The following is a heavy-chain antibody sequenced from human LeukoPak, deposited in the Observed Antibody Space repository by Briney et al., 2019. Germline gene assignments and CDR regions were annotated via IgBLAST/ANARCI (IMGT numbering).Heavy chain of an antibody. D-gene: IGHD6-19*01. CDR3: ARTGYSSGWYFDY. CDR1: GGSISSGDYY. CDR2: IYYSGST. J-gene: IGHJ4*02. Sequence: SETLSLTCTVSGGSISSGDYYWSWIRQPPGKGLEWIGYIYYSGSTYYNPSLKSRVTISVDTSKNQFSLKLSPVTAADTAVYYCARTGYSSGWYFDYWGQGTLVTVSS. V-gene: IGHV4-30-4*02.